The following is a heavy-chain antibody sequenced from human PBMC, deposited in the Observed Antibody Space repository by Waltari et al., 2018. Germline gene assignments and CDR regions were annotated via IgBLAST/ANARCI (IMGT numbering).Heavy chain of an antibody. CDR1: GGAISSYY. CDR3: AIGYSSGWYYAFDI. D-gene: IGHD6-19*01. CDR2: IYYSGST. Sequence: QVQLQESGPGLVKPSETLSLTCTVSGGAISSYYWSWIRQPPGKGLEWIGYIYYSGSTNYNPSLKSRVTISVDTSKNQFSLKLSSVTAADTAVYYCAIGYSSGWYYAFDIWGQGTMVTVSS. J-gene: IGHJ3*02. V-gene: IGHV4-59*01.